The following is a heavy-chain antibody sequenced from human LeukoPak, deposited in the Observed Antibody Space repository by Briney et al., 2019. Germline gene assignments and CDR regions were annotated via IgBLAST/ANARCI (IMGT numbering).Heavy chain of an antibody. Sequence: PSETLSLTCTVSGGSISSYYWSWIRQPAGKGLEWIGRIYTSGSTNYNPSLKSRVTMSVDTSKNQFSLKLSSVTAAETAVYYCARDASIAAAGTSAFDIWGQGTMVTVSS. CDR1: GGSISSYY. D-gene: IGHD6-13*01. J-gene: IGHJ3*02. CDR3: ARDASIAAAGTSAFDI. CDR2: IYTSGST. V-gene: IGHV4-4*07.